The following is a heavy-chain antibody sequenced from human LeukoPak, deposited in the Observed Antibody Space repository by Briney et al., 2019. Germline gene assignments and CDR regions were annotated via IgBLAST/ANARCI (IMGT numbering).Heavy chain of an antibody. D-gene: IGHD3-22*01. CDR2: MYHSGDT. CDR3: ASGYDSSGYYRFDY. Sequence: SETLSLTCTVSGYSVSSGYYWGWIRQPPGKGLEWIGSMYHSGDTYYNPSHKSRVTISVDTSKNQLSLKLSSVTAADTAVYYCASGYDSSGYYRFDYWGQGTLVTVSS. CDR1: GYSVSSGYY. V-gene: IGHV4-38-2*02. J-gene: IGHJ4*02.